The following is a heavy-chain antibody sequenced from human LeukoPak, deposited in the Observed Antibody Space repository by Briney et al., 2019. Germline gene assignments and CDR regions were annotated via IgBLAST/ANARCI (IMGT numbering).Heavy chain of an antibody. CDR3: ARDSKAFGGVIVRGPYYYDMDV. CDR1: GFTFSSYS. Sequence: GGSLRLSCAASGFTFSSYSMNWVRQSPGKGLEWVSSISSSSSYIYYADSVKGRFTISRDNAKNSLYLQMNSLRAEDTAVYYCARDSKAFGGVIVRGPYYYDMDVWGQGTTVTVSS. V-gene: IGHV3-21*01. J-gene: IGHJ6*02. CDR2: ISSSSSYI. D-gene: IGHD3-16*02.